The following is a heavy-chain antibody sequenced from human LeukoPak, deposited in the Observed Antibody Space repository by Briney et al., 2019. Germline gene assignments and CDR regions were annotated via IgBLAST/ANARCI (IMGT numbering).Heavy chain of an antibody. CDR1: GFTFSSYS. CDR3: ARDLAPVYYFDY. V-gene: IGHV3-21*06. CDR2: ISTSSGYM. Sequence: GGSLRLSCAASGFTFSSYSMNWVRQAPGKGLEWVSCISTSSGYMYYADSVKGRFTISRDNAKNTLYLQMNSLRAEDTAVYYCARDLAPVYYFDYWGQGTLVTVSS. J-gene: IGHJ4*02.